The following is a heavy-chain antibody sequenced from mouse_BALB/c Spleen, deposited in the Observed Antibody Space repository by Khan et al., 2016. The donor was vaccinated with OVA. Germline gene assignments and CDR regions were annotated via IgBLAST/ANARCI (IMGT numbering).Heavy chain of an antibody. Sequence: VQLQESGPGLVAPSQSLSITCTISGFSLTNYGVHWVRQPPGKGLEWLVVIWSDGTTTYDSALKSRLTISKDNSKSQVFLKMDSLQTDDTAMYYCARLPYFHYYVMDYWGQGTSVTVSS. CDR2: IWSDGTT. D-gene: IGHD2-10*01. J-gene: IGHJ4*01. CDR3: ARLPYFHYYVMDY. CDR1: GFSLTNYG. V-gene: IGHV2-6-1*01.